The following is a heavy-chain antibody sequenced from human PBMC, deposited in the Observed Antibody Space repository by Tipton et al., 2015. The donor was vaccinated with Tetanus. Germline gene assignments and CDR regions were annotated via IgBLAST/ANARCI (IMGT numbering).Heavy chain of an antibody. D-gene: IGHD3-3*01. CDR3: ARAGPQATFGVKYGMDV. Sequence: QSGAEVKKPGASVRISCRASGYAFTAYAMHWVRQGPGQRLEWMGWINVGNGHTTYSQKFQGRVTMTRDTSISTAYMELSRLRSDDTAVYYCARAGPQATFGVKYGMDVWGQGTTVTVSS. CDR1: GYAFTAYA. V-gene: IGHV1-3*01. J-gene: IGHJ6*02. CDR2: INVGNGHT.